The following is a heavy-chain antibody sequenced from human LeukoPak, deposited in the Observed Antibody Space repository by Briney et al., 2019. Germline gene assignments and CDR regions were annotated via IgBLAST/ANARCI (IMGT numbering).Heavy chain of an antibody. CDR1: GFTVSSNY. CDR3: ARDLSSGWYDY. Sequence: GGSLRLSCAASGFTVSSNYMSWVRQAPGKLLEWVSVIYSGGSTYYADSVKGRFTISSDNSKNTLYLQMNSLRAEDTAVYYCARDLSSGWYDYWGQGTLVTVSS. D-gene: IGHD6-19*01. J-gene: IGHJ4*02. CDR2: IYSGGST. V-gene: IGHV3-53*05.